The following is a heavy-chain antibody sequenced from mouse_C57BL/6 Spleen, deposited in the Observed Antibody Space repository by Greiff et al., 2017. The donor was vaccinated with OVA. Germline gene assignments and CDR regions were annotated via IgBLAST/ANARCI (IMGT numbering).Heavy chain of an antibody. CDR3: ARPYYDYDGYAMDY. CDR1: GYTFTSYW. V-gene: IGHV1-55*01. D-gene: IGHD2-4*01. CDR2: FYPGSGST. Sequence: QVQLKQPGAELVKPGASVKMSCKASGYTFTSYWITWVKQRPGQGLEWIGDFYPGSGSTNYNEKFKSKATLTVDKSSSTAYMQLSSLTSEDSAVYYCARPYYDYDGYAMDYWGQGTSVTVSS. J-gene: IGHJ4*01.